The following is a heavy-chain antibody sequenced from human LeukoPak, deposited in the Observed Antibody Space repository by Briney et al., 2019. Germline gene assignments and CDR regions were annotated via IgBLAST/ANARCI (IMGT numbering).Heavy chain of an antibody. V-gene: IGHV3-21*01. CDR2: ISSSSSYI. CDR1: GFMFSSYT. CDR3: AREVGRVLRYFDWLLDC. Sequence: GGSLRLSCAASGFMFSSYTMNWARQAPGKGLEWVSSISSSSSYIYYADSVKGRFTISRDNAKNSLYLQMNSLRAEDTAVYYCAREVGRVLRYFDWLLDCWGQGTLVTVSS. D-gene: IGHD3-9*01. J-gene: IGHJ4*02.